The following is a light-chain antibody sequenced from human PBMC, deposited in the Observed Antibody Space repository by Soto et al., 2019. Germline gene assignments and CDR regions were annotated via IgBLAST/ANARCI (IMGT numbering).Light chain of an antibody. CDR2: GAS. Sequence: EVVLTQSPGTLSLSAGERATLFCRARERVASNYLAWYQQKPGQAPRLLIYGASGRATGLPDRFSGRGSGTDITLTISRLEPEDFAVFYCQQYGGSPWTFGQGTKVDIK. CDR1: ERVASNY. J-gene: IGKJ1*01. CDR3: QQYGGSPWT. V-gene: IGKV3-20*01.